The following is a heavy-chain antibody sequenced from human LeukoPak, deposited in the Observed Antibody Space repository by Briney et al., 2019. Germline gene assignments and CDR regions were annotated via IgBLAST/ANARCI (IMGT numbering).Heavy chain of an antibody. J-gene: IGHJ5*02. D-gene: IGHD3-10*01. CDR1: GFSFSSYA. CDR2: ISGGGDFT. V-gene: IGHV3-23*01. Sequence: GGSLRLSCAASGFSFSSYAMTWVRRAPGKGLEWVSGISGGGDFTYYADSVKGRFTISRDNSKNSLYLLLNSLRGEDTAVYYCARDGEGFDPWGQGALVTVSS. CDR3: ARDGEGFDP.